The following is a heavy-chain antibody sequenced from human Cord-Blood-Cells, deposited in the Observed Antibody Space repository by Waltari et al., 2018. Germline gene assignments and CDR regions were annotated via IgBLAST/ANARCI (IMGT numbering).Heavy chain of an antibody. V-gene: IGHV4-31*03. CDR1: GCSIRTGGYY. Sequence: QVQLQESGPGLVKPSQTLSLTCTVSGCSIRTGGYYWSWNRKHPGKGLEWIGYIYYSGSTYHNPSLKSRVTISVDTSKNQFSLKLSSVTAADTAVYYCARGRPYSSSWYYYFDYWGQGTLVTVSS. CDR3: ARGRPYSSSWYYYFDY. J-gene: IGHJ4*02. D-gene: IGHD6-13*01. CDR2: IYYSGST.